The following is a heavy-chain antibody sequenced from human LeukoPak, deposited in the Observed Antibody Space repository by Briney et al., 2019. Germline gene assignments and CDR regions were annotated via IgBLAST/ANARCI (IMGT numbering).Heavy chain of an antibody. CDR2: IYYSGST. D-gene: IGHD1-26*01. CDR3: ARVRGSYPLLDGNRNWFDP. Sequence: SETLSLTCTVSGGSISSYYWSWIRQPPGNGLEWIGYIYYSGSTNYNPSLKSRVTISVDTSKNQFSLKLSSVTAADTAVYYCARVRGSYPLLDGNRNWFDPWGQGTLVTVSS. CDR1: GGSISSYY. V-gene: IGHV4-59*01. J-gene: IGHJ5*02.